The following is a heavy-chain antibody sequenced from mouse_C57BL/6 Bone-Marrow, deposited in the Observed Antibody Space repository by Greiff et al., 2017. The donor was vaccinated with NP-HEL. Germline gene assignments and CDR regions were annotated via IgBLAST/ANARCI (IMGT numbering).Heavy chain of an antibody. J-gene: IGHJ1*03. CDR1: GFTFSSYG. V-gene: IGHV5-6*01. CDR2: ISSGGSYT. CDR3: ARHLLSRYFDV. Sequence: EVMLVESGGDLVKPGGSLKLSCAASGFTFSSYGMSWVRQTPDKRLEWVATISSGGSYTYYPDSVKGRFTISRDNAKNTLYLQMSSLKSEDTAMYYCARHLLSRYFDVWGTGTTVTGSS. D-gene: IGHD2-10*01.